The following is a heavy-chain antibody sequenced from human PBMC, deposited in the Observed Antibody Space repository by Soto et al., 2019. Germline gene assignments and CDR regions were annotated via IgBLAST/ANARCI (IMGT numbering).Heavy chain of an antibody. D-gene: IGHD2-8*02. Sequence: GGSLRLSCAASGFTFSSYAMSWVRQAPGKGLEWVSAISGSGGSTYYADSVKGRFTISRDNSKNTLYLQMNSLRAEDTAVYYCVRVSSPGGGVSPDAFDIWGQGTMVTVSS. CDR1: GFTFSSYA. CDR3: VRVSSPGGGVSPDAFDI. V-gene: IGHV3-23*01. CDR2: ISGSGGST. J-gene: IGHJ3*02.